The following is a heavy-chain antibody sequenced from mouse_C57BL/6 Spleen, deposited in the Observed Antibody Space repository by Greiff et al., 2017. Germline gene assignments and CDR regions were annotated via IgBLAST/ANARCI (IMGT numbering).Heavy chain of an antibody. Sequence: EVKLMESGGGLVQPGGSLSLSCAASGFTFTDYYMSWVRQPPGKALEWLGFIRNKANGYTTEYSASVKGRFTISRDNSQSILYLQMNALRAEDSATYYCARWGGHFDYWGQGTTLTVSS. CDR2: IRNKANGYTT. CDR1: GFTFTDYY. CDR3: ARWGGHFDY. J-gene: IGHJ2*01. V-gene: IGHV7-3*01.